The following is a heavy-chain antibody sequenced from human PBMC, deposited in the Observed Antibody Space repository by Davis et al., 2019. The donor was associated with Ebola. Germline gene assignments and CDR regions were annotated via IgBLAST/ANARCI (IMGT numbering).Heavy chain of an antibody. J-gene: IGHJ2*01. CDR3: AKLGNEVQYIFWYFDL. Sequence: GESLKISCAASGFTFSRNGMHWVRQAPGKGLEWVAIIRYDGSNKYYADSVKGRFTISRDNSKNTLYLQMDSLRPEDTAMYYCAKLGNEVQYIFWYFDLRGRGTPVTVSS. D-gene: IGHD2-21*01. CDR1: GFTFSRNG. CDR2: IRYDGSNK. V-gene: IGHV3-30*02.